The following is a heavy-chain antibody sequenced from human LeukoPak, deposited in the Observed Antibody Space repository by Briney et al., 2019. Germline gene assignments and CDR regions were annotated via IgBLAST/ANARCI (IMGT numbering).Heavy chain of an antibody. Sequence: GGSLRLSCAASGFTFSSYAMSWVRQAPGKGLEWVGRIKSKTDGGTTDYAAPVKGRFTISRDDSKNTLYLQMNSLKTEDTAVYYCTTDSFVLEWLSTLDYWGQGTLVTVSS. CDR3: TTDSFVLEWLSTLDY. V-gene: IGHV3-15*01. CDR2: IKSKTDGGTT. J-gene: IGHJ4*02. CDR1: GFTFSSYA. D-gene: IGHD3-3*01.